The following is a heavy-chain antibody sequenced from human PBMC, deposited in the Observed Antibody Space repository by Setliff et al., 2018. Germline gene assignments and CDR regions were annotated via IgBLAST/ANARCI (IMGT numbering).Heavy chain of an antibody. CDR2: IYPGDSDT. V-gene: IGHV5-51*01. CDR1: GYIFTNYW. J-gene: IGHJ3*01. D-gene: IGHD2-2*01. Sequence: LGESLKISCKASGYIFTNYWIGWVRQMPGKGLEWMGVIYPGDSDTRYSPSFQGQVTISADESINTAYLQWSSLKASDTTIYYCTRHEDRNKCTSSSCYRENDAFDVWGQGAMVTVSS. CDR3: TRHEDRNKCTSSSCYRENDAFDV.